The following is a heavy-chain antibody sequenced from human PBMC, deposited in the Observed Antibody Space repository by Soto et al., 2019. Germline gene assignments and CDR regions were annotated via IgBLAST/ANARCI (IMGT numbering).Heavy chain of an antibody. Sequence: PGGSQRLSCAAYGFTFSSYGVNWVRQARGKGLEWVSAISSSGGIKYYADSVKGRCTNSRDNSKNTLYLQMNSLRAEDTAVYYCAKIGPWITAPIDYWGQGTLVTVSS. CDR1: GFTFSSYG. V-gene: IGHV3-23*01. CDR2: ISSSGGIK. CDR3: AKIGPWITAPIDY. D-gene: IGHD3-16*01. J-gene: IGHJ4*02.